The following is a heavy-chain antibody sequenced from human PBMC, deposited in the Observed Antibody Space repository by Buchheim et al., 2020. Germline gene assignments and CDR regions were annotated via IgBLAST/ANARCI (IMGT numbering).Heavy chain of an antibody. Sequence: QVQLVQSGAEVKKPGSSVKVSCKASGGTFSNYAITWVRQAPGQGLEWMGGITPIFGTASYTQKFKGRVTITADESKATAYMELSRLRSEDTAVYYCARGGADYGDYVRPLNYWGQGTL. CDR2: ITPIFGTA. D-gene: IGHD4-17*01. CDR3: ARGGADYGDYVRPLNY. CDR1: GGTFSNYA. J-gene: IGHJ4*02. V-gene: IGHV1-69*01.